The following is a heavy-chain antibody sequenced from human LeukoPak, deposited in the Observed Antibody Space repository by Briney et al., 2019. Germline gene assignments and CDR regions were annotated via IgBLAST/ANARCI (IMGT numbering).Heavy chain of an antibody. Sequence: GGPLRLSCATSGFTFSTYSMNWVRQAPGKGLEWVSSISSTSTYIYYADSLKGRFTISRDKAENSLHLQMNSLRAEDTAVYYCARVGPPSYAMDVWGQGTTVTVSS. CDR3: ARVGPPSYAMDV. V-gene: IGHV3-21*01. CDR1: GFTFSTYS. J-gene: IGHJ6*02. CDR2: ISSTSTYI.